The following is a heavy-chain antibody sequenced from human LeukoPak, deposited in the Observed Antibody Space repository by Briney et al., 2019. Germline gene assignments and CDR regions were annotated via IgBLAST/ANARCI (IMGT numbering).Heavy chain of an antibody. V-gene: IGHV4-39*07. Sequence: SETLSLTCTVSGGSISSSSYYWGWIRQPPGKGLEWIGSIYYSGSTYYNPSLKSRVTISVDTSKNQFSLKLSSVTAADTAVYYCARVGYHDSSGDVPDYWGQGTLVTVSS. CDR2: IYYSGST. CDR3: ARVGYHDSSGDVPDY. CDR1: GGSISSSSYY. D-gene: IGHD3-22*01. J-gene: IGHJ4*02.